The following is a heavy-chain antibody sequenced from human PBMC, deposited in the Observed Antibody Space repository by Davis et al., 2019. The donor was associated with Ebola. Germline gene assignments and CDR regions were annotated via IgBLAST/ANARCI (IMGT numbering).Heavy chain of an antibody. CDR3: ARDRGDSIAVAGIEFYYYYGMDV. Sequence: MPSETLSLTCTVSGGSISSSIYYWGWIRQPPGKGLEWIGSIYPSGTTYYNPSLKSRVTISVDTSKNQFSLKLSSVTAADTAVYYCARDRGDSIAVAGIEFYYYYGMDVWGKGTTVTVSS. D-gene: IGHD6-19*01. CDR2: IYPSGTT. CDR1: GGSISSSIYY. J-gene: IGHJ6*04. V-gene: IGHV4-39*07.